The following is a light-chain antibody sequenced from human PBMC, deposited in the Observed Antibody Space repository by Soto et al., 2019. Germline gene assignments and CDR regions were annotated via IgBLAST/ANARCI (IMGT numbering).Light chain of an antibody. Sequence: QSLLTQPASMSGSPGQSITISCTATSSDVGGYNYVSWYQQHPGTAPKLMIYEVSNRPSGLSNRFSGSKSGNAASLTISGLQAEDEADYYCSSYTSSSSLYVFGTGTKVTVL. CDR3: SSYTSSSSLYV. J-gene: IGLJ1*01. CDR2: EVS. V-gene: IGLV2-14*01. CDR1: SSDVGGYNY.